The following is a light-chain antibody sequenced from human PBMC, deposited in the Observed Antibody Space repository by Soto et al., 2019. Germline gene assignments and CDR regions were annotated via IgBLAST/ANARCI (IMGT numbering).Light chain of an antibody. CDR1: SSNIGTTS. J-gene: IGLJ3*02. Sequence: QSVLTQPPSASGTPGQKVTISCSGSSSNIGTTSVNWFQQLPGTAPKLLMYYTNQLPSGVPDRFSGSKSGTSASLAISVLQSEVEPDYYCAAWDDSLNAWVFGGGTKLTVL. CDR3: AAWDDSLNAWV. V-gene: IGLV1-44*01. CDR2: YTN.